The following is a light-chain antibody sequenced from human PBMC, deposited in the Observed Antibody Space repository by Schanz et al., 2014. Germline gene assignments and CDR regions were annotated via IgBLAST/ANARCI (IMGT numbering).Light chain of an antibody. CDR3: QHYYNWPRT. V-gene: IGKV3-15*01. CDR2: GAS. J-gene: IGKJ1*01. CDR1: QSVSSN. Sequence: EIVMTQSPATLSVSPGERATLSCRASQSVSSNLAWFQQKPGQAPRLLIYGASTRATGLPARFSGSGSGTEFALTISSLQSEDFAVYYCQHYYNWPRTFGQGTKVEVK.